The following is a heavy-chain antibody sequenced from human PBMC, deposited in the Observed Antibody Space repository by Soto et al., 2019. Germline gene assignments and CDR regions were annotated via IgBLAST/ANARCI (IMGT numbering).Heavy chain of an antibody. J-gene: IGHJ6*03. V-gene: IGHV3-48*01. CDR3: ARAQRSPPYYYMDV. CDR2: ISSSSSTI. CDR1: GVTLSNFW. Sequence: HPGGSLGLSCEASGVTLSNFWMDWVRQAQGKGLEWVSYISSSSSTIYYADSVKGRFTISRDNAKNSLYLQMNSLRAEDTAVYYCARAQRSPPYYYMDVWGKGTTVTVSS.